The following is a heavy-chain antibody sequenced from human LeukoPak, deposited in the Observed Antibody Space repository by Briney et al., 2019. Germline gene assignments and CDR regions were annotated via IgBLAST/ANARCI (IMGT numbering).Heavy chain of an antibody. CDR1: GGSFSGYY. CDR3: ARGRDGYNRIDY. CDR2: INHSGST. D-gene: IGHD5-24*01. J-gene: IGHJ4*02. V-gene: IGHV4-34*01. Sequence: SETLSLTCAVYGGSFSGYYWSWIRQPPGMGLEWIGEINHSGSTNYNASLKSRVTISVDTSKNQFSLKLTSVTAADTAVYYCARGRDGYNRIDYWGQGTLVTVSS.